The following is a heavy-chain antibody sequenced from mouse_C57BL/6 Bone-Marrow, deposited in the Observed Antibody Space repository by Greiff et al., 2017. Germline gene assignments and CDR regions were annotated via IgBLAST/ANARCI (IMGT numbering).Heavy chain of an antibody. CDR2: IDPANGNT. Sequence: EVQLQQSVAELVRPGASVKLSCTASGFNFKNTYMHWVKQRPEQGLEWIGRIDPANGNTKYAPKFQGKATITADTSSNTAYLQLSSLTSEDTAIYYCARGYYAMDFWGQGTSVTVSA. V-gene: IGHV14-3*01. CDR1: GFNFKNTY. J-gene: IGHJ4*01. CDR3: ARGYYAMDF.